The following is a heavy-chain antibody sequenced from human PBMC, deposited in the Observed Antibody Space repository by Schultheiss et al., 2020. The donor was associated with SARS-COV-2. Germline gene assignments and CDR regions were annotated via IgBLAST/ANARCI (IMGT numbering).Heavy chain of an antibody. CDR1: GDSVSSNSAA. CDR2: TFFRSTWYS. CDR3: ARELEAVAGPFDY. V-gene: IGHV6-1*01. J-gene: IGHJ4*02. Sequence: SQTLSLTCAISGDSVSSNSAAWNWIRQSPSRGLEWLGRTFFRSTWYSDYAVSVESRITVNPDTSKNQFSLQLNSVTPEDTAVYYCARELEAVAGPFDYWGQGTLVTVSS. D-gene: IGHD6-19*01.